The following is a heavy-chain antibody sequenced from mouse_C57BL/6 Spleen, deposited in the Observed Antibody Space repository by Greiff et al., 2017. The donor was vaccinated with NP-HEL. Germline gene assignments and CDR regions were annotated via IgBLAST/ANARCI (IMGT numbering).Heavy chain of an antibody. J-gene: IGHJ2*01. Sequence: QVQLQQSEAELVKPGASVKISCKASGYAFSSYWMNWVKQRPGKGLEWIGQIYPGDGDTNYNGKFKGKATLTADKSSSTAYMQLSSLTSEDSAVYFCAANYYYGSSLDYWGQGTTLTVSS. CDR1: GYAFSSYW. CDR3: AANYYYGSSLDY. CDR2: IYPGDGDT. D-gene: IGHD1-1*01. V-gene: IGHV1-80*01.